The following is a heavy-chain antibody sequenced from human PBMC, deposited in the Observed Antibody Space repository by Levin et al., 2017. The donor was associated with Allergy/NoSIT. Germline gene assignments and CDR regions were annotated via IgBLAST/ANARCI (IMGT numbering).Heavy chain of an antibody. J-gene: IGHJ5*02. CDR2: INPSGGGT. V-gene: IGHV1-46*01. CDR1: GYIFSNYY. D-gene: IGHD4-11*01. CDR3: ARGDFSSYADLGDFEH. Sequence: GESLKISCKASGYIFSNYYVHWVRQAPGQGLERMGIINPSGGGTSYAQKFQGRVALTSDTSTSTVYMELSSLRSEDTAVYYCARGDFSSYADLGDFEHWGQGTLVTVSS.